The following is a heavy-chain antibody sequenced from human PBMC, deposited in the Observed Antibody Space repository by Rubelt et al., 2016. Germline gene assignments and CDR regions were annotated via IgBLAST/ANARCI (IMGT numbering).Heavy chain of an antibody. CDR2: ISYDGSHK. Sequence: QVQLVESGGGVVQPGRSLRLSCAASGFTFSTYSMNWVRQAPGKGLEWVAVISYDGSHKYYADSVKGRFTLSRDNSKNTLYLQMNSRRTEDTAVYYCARPWGYWGQGTLVTVSS. CDR1: GFTFSTYS. J-gene: IGHJ4*02. D-gene: IGHD7-27*01. V-gene: IGHV3-30*03. CDR3: ARPWGY.